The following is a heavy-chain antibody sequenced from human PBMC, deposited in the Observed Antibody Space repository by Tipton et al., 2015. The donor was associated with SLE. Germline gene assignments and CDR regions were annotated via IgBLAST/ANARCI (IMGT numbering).Heavy chain of an antibody. CDR3: ARGSPFMEWERNWFDP. CDR2: INHTGGT. Sequence: TLSLTCAVYGGSFSDYYWSWIRQTPGEGLEWIGEINHTGGTYYNPSLKSRITMSLDTSKNQFSLKLSSVTAADTAVYYCARGSPFMEWERNWFDPWGQGTLVTVSS. CDR1: GGSFSDYY. V-gene: IGHV4-34*09. J-gene: IGHJ5*02. D-gene: IGHD3-3*01.